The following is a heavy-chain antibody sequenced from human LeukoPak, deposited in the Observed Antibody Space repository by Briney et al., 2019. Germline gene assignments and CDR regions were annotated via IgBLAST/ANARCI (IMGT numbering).Heavy chain of an antibody. V-gene: IGHV1-46*01. J-gene: IGHJ4*02. Sequence: ASVKVSCKASGYTFTSYYMHWVRQAPGQGLEWMGIVNPSGGSTSYAQKFQGRVTMTRDTSTSTVYMELSSLRSEDTAVYYCARFAGIAAAGTHIDYWGQGTLVTVSS. CDR1: GYTFTSYY. D-gene: IGHD6-13*01. CDR3: ARFAGIAAAGTHIDY. CDR2: VNPSGGST.